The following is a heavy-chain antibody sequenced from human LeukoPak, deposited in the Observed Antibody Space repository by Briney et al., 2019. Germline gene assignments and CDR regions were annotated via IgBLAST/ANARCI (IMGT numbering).Heavy chain of an antibody. CDR1: GGSISSSR. V-gene: IGHV3-21*01. J-gene: IGHJ3*01. CDR3: ARNLRYFDWLLRTNAFDF. Sequence: PSETLSLTCSVSGGSISSSRSYWGWIRQAPGKGLEWVSSISSSSSHIYYADSVKGRFTISRDNAKNSLYLQMNSLRAEDTAVYSCARNLRYFDWLLRTNAFDFWGQGTMVTVSS. CDR2: ISSSSSHI. D-gene: IGHD3-9*01.